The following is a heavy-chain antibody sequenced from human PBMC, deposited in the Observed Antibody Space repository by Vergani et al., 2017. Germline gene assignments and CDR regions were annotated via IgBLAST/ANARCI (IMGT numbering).Heavy chain of an antibody. CDR3: AKEVGFDP. Sequence: EVQLLESGGGLVQPGGSLRLSCAASGFTFSSYAMSWVRQAPGKGLEWVSVIYSGGSSTYYADSVKGRFTISRDNSKNTLYLQMNSLRAGDTAVHYCAKEVGFDPWGQGTLVTVSS. V-gene: IGHV3-23*03. D-gene: IGHD2-15*01. CDR1: GFTFSSYA. CDR2: IYSGGSST. J-gene: IGHJ5*02.